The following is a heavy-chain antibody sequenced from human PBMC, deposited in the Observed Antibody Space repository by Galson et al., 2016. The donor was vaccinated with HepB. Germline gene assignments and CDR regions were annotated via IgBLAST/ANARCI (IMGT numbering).Heavy chain of an antibody. CDR2: ISDSGDSI. J-gene: IGHJ4*02. Sequence: SLRLSCAASGFTFSTYEMNWVRQAPGKGLEWVAYISDSGDSIYYADSVRGRLTISRDNAKNSLFLQMDSLRVEDTAVYYCARDDCGGDCTWMVFDHWGQGTLVTVSS. D-gene: IGHD2-21*02. CDR3: ARDDCGGDCTWMVFDH. V-gene: IGHV3-48*03. CDR1: GFTFSTYE.